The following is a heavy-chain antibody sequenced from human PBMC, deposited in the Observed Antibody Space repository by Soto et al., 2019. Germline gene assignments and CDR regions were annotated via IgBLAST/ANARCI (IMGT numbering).Heavy chain of an antibody. CDR2: ISWDGGST. J-gene: IGHJ4*02. Sequence: DVQLVESGGVVVQPGGSLRLSCAASGFTFDDYTMHWVRQAPGKGLEWVSLISWDGGSTYYADSVKGRFTISRDNSKNSLYLQMNSLRTEDTALYYCATQRWLQLPGRGPLDYWGQGTLVTVSS. D-gene: IGHD5-12*01. V-gene: IGHV3-43*01. CDR1: GFTFDDYT. CDR3: ATQRWLQLPGRGPLDY.